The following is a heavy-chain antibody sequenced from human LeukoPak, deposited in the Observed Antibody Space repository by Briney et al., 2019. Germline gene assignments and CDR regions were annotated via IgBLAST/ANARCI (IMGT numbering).Heavy chain of an antibody. Sequence: GGSLRLSCTASGFTFSTYGMHWVRQAPGKGLEWVTLISYDGSTKYYSDSVKGRFTLSRDNSKNTLYLQMNSLRAEDTAVYYCAKGSGWPFDYWGQGTLVTVSS. CDR2: ISYDGSTK. V-gene: IGHV3-30*18. J-gene: IGHJ4*02. CDR1: GFTFSTYG. CDR3: AKGSGWPFDY. D-gene: IGHD6-19*01.